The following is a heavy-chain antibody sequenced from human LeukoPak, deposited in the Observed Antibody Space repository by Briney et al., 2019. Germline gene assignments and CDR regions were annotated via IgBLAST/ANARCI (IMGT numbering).Heavy chain of an antibody. V-gene: IGHV3-9*01. Sequence: GRSLRLSCAASGFTFDDYAMHWVRQAPGKGLEWVSGISWNSGSIGYADSVKGRFTLSRDNAKNTLFLQMNTLRVEDTAVYYCTRDLMDYDVSTGLHHYYMDVWGQGTTVTVSS. D-gene: IGHD3-9*01. CDR3: TRDLMDYDVSTGLHHYYMDV. CDR2: ISWNSGSI. J-gene: IGHJ6*02. CDR1: GFTFDDYA.